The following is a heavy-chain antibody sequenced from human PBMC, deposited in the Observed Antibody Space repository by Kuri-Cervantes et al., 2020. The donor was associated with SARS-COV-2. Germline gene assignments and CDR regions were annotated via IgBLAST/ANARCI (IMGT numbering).Heavy chain of an antibody. V-gene: IGHV3-30*03. J-gene: IGHJ4*02. CDR3: ARDSGGDYGSSYFDY. CDR1: GFTFSSYG. CDR2: ISYDGSNK. D-gene: IGHD4-17*01. Sequence: GGSLRLSCAASGFTFSSYGMHWVRQAPGKGLEWVAVISYDGSNKYYADSVKGRFTISRDNSKNTLYLQMNSLRAEDTAVYYCARDSGGDYGSSYFDYWGQGTLVTVSS.